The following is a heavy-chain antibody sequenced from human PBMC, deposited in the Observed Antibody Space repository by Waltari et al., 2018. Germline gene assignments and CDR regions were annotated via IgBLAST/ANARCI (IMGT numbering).Heavy chain of an antibody. V-gene: IGHV1-3*01. Sequence: QVQLVQSGAEVKKPGASVKVSCKASGYTFTSYAMHWVRQAPGQRLAWMGWISAGNGNTKYSQKFQGRVTITRDTSASTAYMELSSLRSEDTAVYYCASRGGSGSYYRFDYWGQGTLVTVSS. D-gene: IGHD1-26*01. CDR3: ASRGGSGSYYRFDY. CDR2: ISAGNGNT. CDR1: GYTFTSYA. J-gene: IGHJ4*02.